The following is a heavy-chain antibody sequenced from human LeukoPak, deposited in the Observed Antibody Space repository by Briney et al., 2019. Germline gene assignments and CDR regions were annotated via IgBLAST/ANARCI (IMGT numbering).Heavy chain of an antibody. D-gene: IGHD5-18*01. J-gene: IGHJ4*02. Sequence: GGSLRLSCAASGFTFSSYSMNWVRQAPGKGLEWVSSISSSSSYIYYADSVKGRFTISRDNAKNSLYLQMNSLRAEDAAVYYCARHLSGVTGYTYGRGIDYWGQGTLVTVSS. CDR1: GFTFSSYS. CDR2: ISSSSSYI. V-gene: IGHV3-21*01. CDR3: ARHLSGVTGYTYGRGIDY.